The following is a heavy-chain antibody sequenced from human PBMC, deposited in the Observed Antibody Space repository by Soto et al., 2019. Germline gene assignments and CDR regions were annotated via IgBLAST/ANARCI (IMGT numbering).Heavy chain of an antibody. CDR3: TRDPSACVGAMSTDFDN. CDR1: GFTLGDYA. V-gene: IGHV3-49*03. D-gene: IGHD1-26*01. J-gene: IGHJ5*01. CDR2: IRSKAYGGTT. Sequence: RGGSLRLSCTAAGFTLGDYAMGWFRQAPGKGLEWVGFIRSKAYGGTTEYAASVKGRFTISRDDSKSIAYLQMNSLKSEDTAVYYCTRDPSACVGAMSTDFDNWGQGTLVTVSS.